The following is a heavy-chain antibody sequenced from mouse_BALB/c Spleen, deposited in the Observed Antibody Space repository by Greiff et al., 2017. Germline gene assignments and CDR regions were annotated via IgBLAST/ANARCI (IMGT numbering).Heavy chain of an antibody. CDR1: GFTFSSYA. V-gene: IGHV5-9-3*01. J-gene: IGHJ3*01. CDR3: ARRDCGYDLAGLEY. Sequence: EVHLVESGGGLVTPGGSLKLSCAASGFTFSSYAMSWVRQTPEKRLEWVATISSGGSYTYYPDRVTGRFTISRDNAKNTMYLQMSSLRSEDTAMYDRARRDCGYDLAGLEYWGQGTLVTVSA. CDR2: ISSGGSYT. D-gene: IGHD2-2*01.